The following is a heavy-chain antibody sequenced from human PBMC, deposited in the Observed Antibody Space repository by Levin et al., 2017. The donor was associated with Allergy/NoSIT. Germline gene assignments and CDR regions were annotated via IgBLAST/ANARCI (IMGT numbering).Heavy chain of an antibody. CDR1: GGTFSSYT. V-gene: IGHV1-69*02. CDR3: ATDRYGDYGYYFDY. Sequence: KISCKASGGTFSSYTISWVRQAPGQGLEWLGRIIPILDIANSAQKFQGRVTITADKSTSTAYMELSSLRSEDTAVYYCATDRYGDYGYYFDYWGQGTLVTVSS. J-gene: IGHJ4*02. D-gene: IGHD4-17*01. CDR2: IIPILDIA.